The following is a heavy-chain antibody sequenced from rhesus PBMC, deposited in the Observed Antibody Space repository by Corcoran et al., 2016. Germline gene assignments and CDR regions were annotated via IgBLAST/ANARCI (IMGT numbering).Heavy chain of an antibody. J-gene: IGHJ4*01. V-gene: IGHV4-127*01. D-gene: IGHD4-4*01. CDR1: GYSISSCSG. Sequence: QVQLQESGPGLVKPSETLSLTCAVSGYSISSCSGWRLIRQPPGKGLEWIGYIGGSRGSNNYNPSRKSRVTSSKDMSKNQFSMKLSAVTAADTAVYYCARDADGSYLDYWGQGVLVTVSS. CDR3: ARDADGSYLDY. CDR2: IGGSRGSN.